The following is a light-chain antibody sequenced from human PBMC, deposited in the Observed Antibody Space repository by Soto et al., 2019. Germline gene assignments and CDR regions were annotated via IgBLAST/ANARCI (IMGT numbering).Light chain of an antibody. CDR1: QSVSSNY. J-gene: IGKJ1*01. Sequence: ENVLTQSPGTLSLSPGERATLSCRASQSVSSNYLAWYQQRPGQAPRLLIYGASTRATGIPDRFSGVGSGTDFTLTISRLEPEDFAVYYCHQYGNSLWTFGQGTKVEIK. CDR3: HQYGNSLWT. CDR2: GAS. V-gene: IGKV3-20*01.